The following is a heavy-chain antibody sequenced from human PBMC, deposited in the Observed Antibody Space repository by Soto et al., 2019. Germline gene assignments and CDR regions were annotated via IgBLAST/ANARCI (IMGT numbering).Heavy chain of an antibody. CDR1: GFSLTTSGVG. V-gene: IGHV2-5*01. CDR3: ALPSTSYFDY. J-gene: IGHJ4*02. D-gene: IGHD2-2*01. CDR2: IFWSDDK. Sequence: SGPTLVNPTQTLTLTCTFSGFSLTTSGVGVGWVRQPPGKALEWLAMIFWSDDKRYNPSLKRRLTITKDTSKSQVVLTMTNMDPVDTATYYCALPSTSYFDYWGQGTRVTVSS.